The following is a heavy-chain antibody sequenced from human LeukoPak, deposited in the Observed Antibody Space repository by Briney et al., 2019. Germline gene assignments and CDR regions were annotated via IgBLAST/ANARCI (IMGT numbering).Heavy chain of an antibody. CDR2: IKQDGSEK. J-gene: IGHJ4*02. CDR3: ARDRLYGPPDY. CDR1: GFIFSSYW. V-gene: IGHV3-7*01. Sequence: PGGSLRLSCAASGFIFSSYWMSWVRQAPGKRLEWVANIKQDGSEKYYVDSVKGRFTISRDNAKHSLSLQMSSLRAEDTAVYYCARDRLYGPPDYWGQGTLVTVSS. D-gene: IGHD4-17*01.